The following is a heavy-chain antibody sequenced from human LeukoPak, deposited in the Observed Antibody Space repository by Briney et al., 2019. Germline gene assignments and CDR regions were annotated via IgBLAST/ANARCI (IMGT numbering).Heavy chain of an antibody. CDR3: AKPSSGYTSFHI. V-gene: IGHV3-23*01. Sequence: GGSLRLSCVASGFTFTSYAMSWVRQAPGKGLEWVSAISSSGGSTYYADSVKGRFTISRDNSKNTLYLQMNSLRAEDTAVYYCAKPSSGYTSFHIWGQGTMVTVSS. J-gene: IGHJ3*02. CDR1: GFTFTSYA. CDR2: ISSSGGST. D-gene: IGHD3-22*01.